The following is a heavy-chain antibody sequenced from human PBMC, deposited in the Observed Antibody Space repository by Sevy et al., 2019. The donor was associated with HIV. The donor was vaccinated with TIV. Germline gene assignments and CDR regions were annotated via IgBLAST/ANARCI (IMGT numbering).Heavy chain of an antibody. CDR2: FYSGGNT. D-gene: IGHD2-2*01. Sequence: GGSLRLSCAASGLTVSNNYMAWVRQAPGKGLEWVSVFYSGGNTYYADSVKGRFTVSRDDSKNTVYLQMNSLGVEDTALYYGAREAMPLKYAFDIWGQGTMVTVSS. V-gene: IGHV3-53*01. CDR3: AREAMPLKYAFDI. CDR1: GLTVSNNY. J-gene: IGHJ3*02.